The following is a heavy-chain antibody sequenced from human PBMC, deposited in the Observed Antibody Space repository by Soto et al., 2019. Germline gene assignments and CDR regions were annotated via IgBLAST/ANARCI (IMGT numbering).Heavy chain of an antibody. D-gene: IGHD3-16*01. CDR1: GFKISSSS. V-gene: IGHV3-48*01. Sequence: GGSLRLSCAAFGFKISSSSMNGVRQAPGRGLEWVAYISDSGSNTLYADSVKGRFTVSRDTAKNSLYLQMSGLRAEDTAVYYCAKTPGVITVITSFDHWGQGTTVTVSS. CDR3: AKTPGVITVITSFDH. J-gene: IGHJ4*02. CDR2: ISDSGSNT.